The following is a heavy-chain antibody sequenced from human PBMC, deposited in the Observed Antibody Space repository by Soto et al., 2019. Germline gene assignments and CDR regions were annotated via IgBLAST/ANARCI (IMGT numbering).Heavy chain of an antibody. CDR1: GGSISSYY. D-gene: IGHD1-1*01. CDR2: IYYSGST. Sequence: QVQLQESGPGLVKPSETLSLTCTVSGGSISSYYWGWIRQPPGKGLEWIGYIYYSGSTNYNPSLKSRVTISVDTSKNQFSLKLSSVTAADTAVYYCARRETTRTHAFDIWGQGTMVTVSS. CDR3: ARRETTRTHAFDI. J-gene: IGHJ3*02. V-gene: IGHV4-59*01.